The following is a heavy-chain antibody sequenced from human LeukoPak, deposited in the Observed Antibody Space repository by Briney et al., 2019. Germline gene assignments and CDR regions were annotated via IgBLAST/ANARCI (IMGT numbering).Heavy chain of an antibody. CDR3: ASGTVPWGVDV. D-gene: IGHD1-1*01. CDR2: IKQDGSEK. CDR1: GFTFSSYW. Sequence: GGSLRLSCAASGFTFSSYWMSWVRQAPGKGLEWVANIKQDGSEKYYVDSVKGRFTISRDNAKNSLYLQMNSLRAEDMAVYYCASGTVPWGVDVWGQGTTVTVSS. V-gene: IGHV3-7*01. J-gene: IGHJ6*02.